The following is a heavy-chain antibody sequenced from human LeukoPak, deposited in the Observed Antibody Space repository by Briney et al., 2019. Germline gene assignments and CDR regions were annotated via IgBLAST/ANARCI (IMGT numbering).Heavy chain of an antibody. CDR1: GFTFSSYG. V-gene: IGHV3-33*08. Sequence: GGSLRLSCAASGFTFSSYGMQWVRQAPGKGLEWVAVIWYDGSNKYYADSVKGRFTISRDNAKNSLYLQMNSLRAEDTAVYYCASPGVSVVVPAYFDYWGQGTLVTVSS. CDR3: ASPGVSVVVPAYFDY. D-gene: IGHD2-2*01. J-gene: IGHJ4*02. CDR2: IWYDGSNK.